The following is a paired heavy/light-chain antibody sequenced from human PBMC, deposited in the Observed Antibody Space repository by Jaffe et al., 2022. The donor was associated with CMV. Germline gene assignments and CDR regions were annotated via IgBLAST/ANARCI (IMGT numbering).Heavy chain of an antibody. CDR3: ARHVITAAGMYYYYYMDV. Sequence: EVQLVQSGAEVKKPGESLKISCKGSGYSFTSYWIGWVRQMPGKGLEWMGIIYPGDSDVKYSPSFQGQVTISVDKSISTAYLQWSSLKASDTAMYYCARHVITAAGMYYYYYMDVWGKGTTVTVSS. CDR2: IYPGDSDV. J-gene: IGHJ6*03. V-gene: IGHV5-51*01. CDR1: GYSFTSYW. D-gene: IGHD6-13*01.
Light chain of an antibody. J-gene: IGLJ3*02. CDR1: SSDVGGYKY. CDR2: DVS. CDR3: CSYQLSSTLEV. Sequence: QSALTQPASVSGSPGQSITISCTGTSSDVGGYKYVSWYQQHPGKAPKLLIYDVSNRPSGVSNRFSGSKSGNTASLTISGLQVEDEADYYCCSYQLSSTLEVFGGGTKLTVL. V-gene: IGLV2-14*03.